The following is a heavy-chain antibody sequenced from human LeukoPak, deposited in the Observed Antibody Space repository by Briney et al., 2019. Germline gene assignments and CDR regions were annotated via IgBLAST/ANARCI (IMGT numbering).Heavy chain of an antibody. CDR1: GGSISSGGYY. CDR3: ASPMTLVLRGLAGIDAFNI. CDR2: IQHSGGT. D-gene: IGHD3-22*01. V-gene: IGHV4-30-2*01. Sequence: SETLSLTCTVSGGSISSGGYYWRWLRQPPGRGLEWIRHIQHSGGTYYSPSLRSRVTMSLDRSKNQFSLNLSSATAADTAVYYCASPMTLVLRGLAGIDAFNIWGQGTMVTVSS. J-gene: IGHJ3*02.